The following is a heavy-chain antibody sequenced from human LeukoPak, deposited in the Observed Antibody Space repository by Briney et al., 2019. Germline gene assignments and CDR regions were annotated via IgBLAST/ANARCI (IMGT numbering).Heavy chain of an antibody. CDR1: GGSINSYY. V-gene: IGHV4-4*07. J-gene: IGHJ3*02. Sequence: PSETLSLTCSVSGGSINSYYWSWIRQPAGKGLEWIGCIYSSRSTNYNPSLKSRVTMSVDTSKNQFSLKLSSVTAADTAVYYCARYGSTVFDIWGRGTMVTASS. CDR3: ARYGSTVFDI. D-gene: IGHD2-2*03. CDR2: IYSSRST.